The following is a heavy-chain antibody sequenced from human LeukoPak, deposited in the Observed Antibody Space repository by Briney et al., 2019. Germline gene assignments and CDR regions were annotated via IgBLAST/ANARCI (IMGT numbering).Heavy chain of an antibody. CDR1: GFSLSTSGVG. CDR2: IYWNDDK. Sequence: SGPTLVNPTQTLTLTCTFSGFSLSTSGVGVGWIRQPPGKALEWLALIYWNDDKRYSPSLKSRLTITKDTSTNQVVLTMTNMDPVDTATYYCARLGPYSSGWYVPSPFDYWGQGTLVTVSS. J-gene: IGHJ4*02. V-gene: IGHV2-5*01. D-gene: IGHD6-19*01. CDR3: ARLGPYSSGWYVPSPFDY.